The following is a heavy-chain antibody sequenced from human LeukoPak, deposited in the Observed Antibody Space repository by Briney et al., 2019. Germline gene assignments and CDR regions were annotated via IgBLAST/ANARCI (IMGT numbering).Heavy chain of an antibody. CDR1: GYTFAGYY. CDR3: ARPPQPFGSGYLFDI. Sequence: ASVKVSCKASGYTFAGYYMHWVRQAPGQGLEWMGWINPNSGGTNYAQKFQGRVTMTRDTSISTAYMELSRLRSDDTAVYYCARPPQPFGSGYLFDIWGQGTMVTVSS. CDR2: INPNSGGT. D-gene: IGHD5-12*01. J-gene: IGHJ3*02. V-gene: IGHV1-2*02.